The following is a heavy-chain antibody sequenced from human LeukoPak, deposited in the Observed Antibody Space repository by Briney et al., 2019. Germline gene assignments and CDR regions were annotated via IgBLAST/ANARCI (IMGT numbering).Heavy chain of an antibody. CDR1: GFTFTSYW. J-gene: IGHJ5*02. Sequence: GGSLRLSCVASGFTFTSYWMSWVRQAPGKGLEWVANIKQDGSEKYYLDSLEGRFTISRDNAKNSVYLQINRLRDEDTAVYYCARRGTIAVPVFWFDPWGQGTLVIVSS. CDR2: IKQDGSEK. V-gene: IGHV3-7*01. CDR3: ARRGTIAVPVFWFDP. D-gene: IGHD6-19*01.